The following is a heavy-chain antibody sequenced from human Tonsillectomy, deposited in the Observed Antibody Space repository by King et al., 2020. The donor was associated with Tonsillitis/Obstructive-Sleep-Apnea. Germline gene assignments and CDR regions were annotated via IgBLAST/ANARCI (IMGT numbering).Heavy chain of an antibody. V-gene: IGHV3-9*01. CDR2: ISWNSGTI. J-gene: IGHJ5*02. CDR3: AKGTPAEGEVWFDP. D-gene: IGHD6-13*01. Sequence: VQLVESGGGLVQPGRSLRLSCAASGFTFDDYAMHWVRHGPGKGLEWVSGISWNSGTIDYADSVKGRFTISRDNDKNCLYLQMNSLRAEDTALFYCAKGTPAEGEVWFDPRGQGTLVTVSA. CDR1: GFTFDDYA.